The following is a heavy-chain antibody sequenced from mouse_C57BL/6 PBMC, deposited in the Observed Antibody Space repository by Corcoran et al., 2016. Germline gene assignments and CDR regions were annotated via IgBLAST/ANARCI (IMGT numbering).Heavy chain of an antibody. Sequence: EVQLQQSGPVLVQHGASVKMSCKASGYTFTEYYMNWVKQSHGKSLEWIGVINPYNGGTSYNQKFKDKPTLTVDKSSSTAYMELNSLTSEDSAVDYCARWDVGYFDVWGTGTTVTVSS. CDR3: ARWDVGYFDV. CDR2: INPYNGGT. CDR1: GYTFTEYY. J-gene: IGHJ1*03. V-gene: IGHV1-19*01. D-gene: IGHD4-1*01.